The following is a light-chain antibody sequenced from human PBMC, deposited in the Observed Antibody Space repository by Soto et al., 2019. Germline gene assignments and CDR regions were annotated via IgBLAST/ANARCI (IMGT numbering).Light chain of an antibody. Sequence: QSVLTQPPSASVTPGQSVTISCSGTSSNIGNNPVNWYQQITGTAPKPLIYSSNQRPSGVPYRIPGSKSGSLASLDITGLQSYDEADYYCGTWDDSLKSYMFGDRTKLNVL. J-gene: IGLJ3*02. CDR3: GTWDDSLKSYM. CDR2: SSN. CDR1: SSNIGNNP. V-gene: IGLV1-44*01.